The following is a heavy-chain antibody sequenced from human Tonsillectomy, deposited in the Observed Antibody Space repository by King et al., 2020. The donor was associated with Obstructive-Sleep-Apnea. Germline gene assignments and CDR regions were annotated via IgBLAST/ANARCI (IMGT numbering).Heavy chain of an antibody. CDR2: IYSSGST. CDR1: GGSLSNYY. J-gene: IGHJ5*02. D-gene: IGHD2-15*01. CDR3: ARLVVNWFDP. Sequence: VQLQESGPGLVKPSETLSLTCTVSGGSLSNYYWSWIRQPAGKGLQWIGRIYSSGSTNYNPSLKSPVTISVDTSKNQFSLKLSSVTAADTAVYYCARLVVNWFDPWGQGTLVTVSS. V-gene: IGHV4-4*07.